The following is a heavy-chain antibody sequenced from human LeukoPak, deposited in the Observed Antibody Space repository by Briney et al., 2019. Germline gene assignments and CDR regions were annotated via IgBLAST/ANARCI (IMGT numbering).Heavy chain of an antibody. V-gene: IGHV4-39*07. CDR3: ARDGGDGDLYYFHY. D-gene: IGHD4-17*01. CDR2: IYYSGST. J-gene: IGHJ4*01. Sequence: SETLSLTCTVSGGSINSSSYYWGCIRQPPGKGLEWIGSIYYSGSTYYNPSLKSRVTISVDTSKNQFSLKLSSVTAADTAVYYCARDGGDGDLYYFHYWGQEPWSPSPQ. CDR1: GGSINSSSYY.